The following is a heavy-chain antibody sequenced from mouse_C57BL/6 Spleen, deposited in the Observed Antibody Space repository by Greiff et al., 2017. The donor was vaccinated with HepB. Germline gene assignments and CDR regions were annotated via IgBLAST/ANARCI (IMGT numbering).Heavy chain of an antibody. V-gene: IGHV1-64*01. D-gene: IGHD1-1*02. Sequence: QVQLQQPGAELVKPGASVKLSCKASGYTFTSYWMHWVKQRPGQGLEWIGMIHPNSGSTNYNEKFKSKATLTVDKSSSTAYMQLSSLTSEDSAVYYCARPYYGDYAMDYWGQGTSVTVSS. J-gene: IGHJ4*01. CDR1: GYTFTSYW. CDR2: IHPNSGST. CDR3: ARPYYGDYAMDY.